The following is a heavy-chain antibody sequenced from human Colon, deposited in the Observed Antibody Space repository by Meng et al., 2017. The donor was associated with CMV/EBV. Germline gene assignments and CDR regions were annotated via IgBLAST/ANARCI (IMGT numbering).Heavy chain of an antibody. Sequence: GESLKISCTASGFTFRRHAMSWVRQAPGKGLEWVSGISGTDSDTYYADSVKGRFTISRDNFKNTVFLEMTSLRPEDSATYYCAKQRVTLLMNWDFDQWGQGTLVTVSS. J-gene: IGHJ4*02. D-gene: IGHD2-21*02. CDR1: GFTFRRHA. CDR3: AKQRVTLLMNWDFDQ. CDR2: ISGTDSDT. V-gene: IGHV3-23*01.